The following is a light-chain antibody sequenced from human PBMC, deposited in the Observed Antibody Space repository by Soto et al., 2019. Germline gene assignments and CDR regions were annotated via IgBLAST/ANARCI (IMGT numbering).Light chain of an antibody. CDR3: SSYTSNTALVV. CDR1: SSDVGGYKY. CDR2: EVT. Sequence: QSALTHPASVSGSRGQSITISCTGTSSDVGGYKYVCWYQQHTGKAPKLMIYEVTNRPSGVSNRFSGSKSGNTASLTISALQAEDEADYYCSSYTSNTALVVFGGGTKLTVL. J-gene: IGLJ3*02. V-gene: IGLV2-14*01.